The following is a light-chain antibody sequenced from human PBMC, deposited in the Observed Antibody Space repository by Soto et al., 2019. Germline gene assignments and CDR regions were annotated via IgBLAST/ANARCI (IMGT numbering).Light chain of an antibody. CDR2: AAS. Sequence: DIQMTQSPSTLSASVGDRVTITCRASQSISSWLAWYQQKPGKAPKLLIYAASSLQSGVPSRFSGSGSGTDFSLTISSLQPDDFATYYCLQDYSYPLTFGQGTKVDIK. CDR3: LQDYSYPLT. V-gene: IGKV1-5*01. J-gene: IGKJ1*01. CDR1: QSISSW.